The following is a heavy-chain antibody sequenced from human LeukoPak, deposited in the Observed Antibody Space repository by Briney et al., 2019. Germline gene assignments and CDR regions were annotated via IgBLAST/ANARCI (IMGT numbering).Heavy chain of an antibody. J-gene: IGHJ4*02. D-gene: IGHD3-22*01. V-gene: IGHV3-30-3*01. Sequence: PGRSLRLSCATSGFTFSSNAMHWVRQAPGKGLEWVAVVSYDGNNKYYADSVKGRFTISRDNSKNTLYLQMSSLRTEDTAVYYFARGSGSSAYYPVDYWGQGTLVTVSS. CDR1: GFTFSSNA. CDR2: VSYDGNNK. CDR3: ARGSGSSAYYPVDY.